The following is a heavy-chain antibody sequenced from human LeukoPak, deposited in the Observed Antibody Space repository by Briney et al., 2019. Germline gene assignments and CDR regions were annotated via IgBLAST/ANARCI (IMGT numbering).Heavy chain of an antibody. V-gene: IGHV3-23*01. Sequence: GGSLRLSCAASGFTFRDSAMDWVRQAPGKGLEWVSIISHSGANTFYADSVKGRFTVSRDNSKNMMYLQMNSLRAEDTAVYYCAKDIEASIWGQGTLVTVSS. CDR1: GFTFRDSA. D-gene: IGHD2-15*01. CDR2: ISHSGANT. CDR3: AKDIEASI. J-gene: IGHJ4*02.